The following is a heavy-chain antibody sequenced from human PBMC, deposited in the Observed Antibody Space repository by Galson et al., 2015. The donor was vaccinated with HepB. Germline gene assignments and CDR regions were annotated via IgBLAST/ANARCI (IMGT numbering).Heavy chain of an antibody. CDR1: GYTFTTYW. CDR2: IYPGDSDT. D-gene: IGHD5-18*01. CDR3: ARFLGHSYGLVY. V-gene: IGHV5-51*03. J-gene: IGHJ4*02. Sequence: QSGAEVKKPGESLKISCKASGYTFTTYWIGWLRQMPGKGLEWMGIIYPGDSDTKYSPSFQGQVTISADKSINTAYVQWSSLEASDSAVYYCARFLGHSYGLVYWGQGTQVTVSS.